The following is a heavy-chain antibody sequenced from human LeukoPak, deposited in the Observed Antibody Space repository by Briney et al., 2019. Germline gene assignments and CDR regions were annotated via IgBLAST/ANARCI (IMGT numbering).Heavy chain of an antibody. V-gene: IGHV3-30-3*01. CDR1: GFTFTRNG. D-gene: IGHD2/OR15-2a*01. CDR2: ISHDGTKQ. J-gene: IGHJ4*02. CDR3: ATFTTFSSPGY. Sequence: GGSLRLSCAASGFTFTRNGIHWVRQAPGKGLEWAAVISHDGTKQYYADSVRGRFTLSSDNSKNTLFLEMNSLGVEDTALYYCATFTTFSSPGYWGQGTLVTVSS.